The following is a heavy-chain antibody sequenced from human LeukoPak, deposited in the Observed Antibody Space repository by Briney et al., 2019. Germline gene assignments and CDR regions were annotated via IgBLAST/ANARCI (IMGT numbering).Heavy chain of an antibody. Sequence: TGGSLRLSCAASGFTFSSYAMSWVRQAPGKGLEWVSAISGSGGSTYYADSVKGRFTISRDNSKNTLYPQMNSLRAEDTAVYYCAKDRYGSGSYYEPYNWFDPWGQGTLVTVSS. CDR1: GFTFSSYA. V-gene: IGHV3-23*01. J-gene: IGHJ5*02. D-gene: IGHD3-10*01. CDR2: ISGSGGST. CDR3: AKDRYGSGSYYEPYNWFDP.